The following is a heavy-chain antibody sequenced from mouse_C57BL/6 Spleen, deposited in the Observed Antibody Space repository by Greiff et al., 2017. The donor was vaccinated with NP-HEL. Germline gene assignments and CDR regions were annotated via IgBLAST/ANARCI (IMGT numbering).Heavy chain of an antibody. V-gene: IGHV3-6*01. J-gene: IGHJ2*01. CDR1: GYSITSGYY. Sequence: EVQVVESGPGLVKPSQSLSLTCSVTGYSITSGYYWNWIRQFPGNKLEWMGYISYDGSNNYNPSLKNRISITRDTSKNQFFLKLNSVTTEDTATYYCARGFYGSSYWGQGTTLTVSS. CDR3: ARGFYGSSY. CDR2: ISYDGSN. D-gene: IGHD1-1*01.